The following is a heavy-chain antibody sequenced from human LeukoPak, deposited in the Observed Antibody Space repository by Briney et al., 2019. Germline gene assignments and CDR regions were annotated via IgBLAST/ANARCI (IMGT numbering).Heavy chain of an antibody. CDR1: GGSLKSYY. D-gene: IGHD3-22*01. V-gene: IGHV4-34*01. CDR3: ARVRITMIVSLKVRHDAFDI. Sequence: PSETLSLTCSVSGGSLKSYYWNWIRQPPGKGLEWIGEINHSGSTNYNPSLKSRVTISVDTSKNQFSLKLSSVTAADTAVYYCARVRITMIVSLKVRHDAFDIWGQGTMVTVSS. CDR2: INHSGST. J-gene: IGHJ3*02.